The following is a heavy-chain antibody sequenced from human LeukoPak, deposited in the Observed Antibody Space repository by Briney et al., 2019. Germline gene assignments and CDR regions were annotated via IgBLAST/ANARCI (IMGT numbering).Heavy chain of an antibody. Sequence: SETLSLTCTVSGGSISSHYWSWIRQPPGKGLEWIGYIYYSGSTNYNPSLKSRVTISVDTSKNQFSLKLSSVTAADTAVYYCARHRGYSSSWDLGWFDPWGQGTLVTVSS. V-gene: IGHV4-59*08. CDR1: GGSISSHY. CDR2: IYYSGST. J-gene: IGHJ5*02. CDR3: ARHRGYSSSWDLGWFDP. D-gene: IGHD6-13*01.